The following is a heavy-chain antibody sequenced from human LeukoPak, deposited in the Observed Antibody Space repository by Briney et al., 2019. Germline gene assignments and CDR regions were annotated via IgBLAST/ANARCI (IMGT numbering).Heavy chain of an antibody. D-gene: IGHD4-11*01. CDR2: FRRSSRHM. V-gene: IGHV3-21*01. CDR1: GFTFSSYS. CDR3: VRDLDTVTTAFLVY. Sequence: GGSLRLSCAASGFTFSSYSMNWVRQAPGKGRGGASPFRRSSRHMYYADSVKGRFTISRDDAKNSLSLQMDSLRAEDSAVYYCVRDLDTVTTAFLVYWGQGTLVTVSS. J-gene: IGHJ4*02.